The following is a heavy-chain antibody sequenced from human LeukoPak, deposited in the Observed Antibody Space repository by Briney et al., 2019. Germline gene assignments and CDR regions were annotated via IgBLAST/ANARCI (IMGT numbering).Heavy chain of an antibody. J-gene: IGHJ4*02. CDR2: ISSSSSYI. Sequence: GGSLRLSCAASGFTFSSYSMNWVRQAPGKGLEWVSSISSSSSYIYYADSVKGRFTISRDNAKNSLYLQMNSLRAEDTAVYYCARDKAAAGFYDYWGQGTLVTVSS. CDR3: ARDKAAAGFYDY. D-gene: IGHD6-13*01. V-gene: IGHV3-21*01. CDR1: GFTFSSYS.